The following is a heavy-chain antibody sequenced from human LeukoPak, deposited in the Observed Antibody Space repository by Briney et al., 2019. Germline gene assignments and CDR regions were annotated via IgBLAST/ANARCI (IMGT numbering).Heavy chain of an antibody. V-gene: IGHV4-4*07. CDR2: IYTSGST. CDR1: GGSISSYY. D-gene: IGHD3-10*01. Sequence: SETLSLTCTVSGGSISSYYWSWIRQPAGKGLEWIGRIYTSGSTNYNPSLKSRVTMSVDTSKNQFSLKLSSVTAADTAVYYCARDYGSGSSHYYYYYYMDVWGEGTTVTVSS. CDR3: ARDYGSGSSHYYYYYYMDV. J-gene: IGHJ6*03.